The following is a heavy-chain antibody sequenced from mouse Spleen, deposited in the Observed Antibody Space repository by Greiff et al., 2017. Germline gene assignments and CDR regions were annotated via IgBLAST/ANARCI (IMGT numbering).Heavy chain of an antibody. D-gene: IGHD2-1*01. Sequence: EVQLQQSGPELVKPGASVKIPCKASGYTFTDYNMDWVKQSPGKSLEWIGDINPNNGGTIYNQKFKGKATLTVDKSSSTAYMELRSLTSEDTAVYYCARSGYGNFYYAMDYWGQGTSVTVSS. CDR2: INPNNGGT. V-gene: IGHV1-18*01. CDR1: GYTFTDYN. J-gene: IGHJ4*01. CDR3: ARSGYGNFYYAMDY.